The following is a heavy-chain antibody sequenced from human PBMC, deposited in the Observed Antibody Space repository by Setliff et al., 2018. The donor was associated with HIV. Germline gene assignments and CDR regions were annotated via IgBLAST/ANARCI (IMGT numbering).Heavy chain of an antibody. CDR1: GGTFSSYG. V-gene: IGHV1-69*06. Sequence: GASVKVSCKASGGTFSSYGISWVRQAPGQGLEWMGGIIPIFAAAHYAQMFQGRVTFTADTSTNTAYIELSSLRSEDTALYYCASDTQAWAFDIWGQGTMVTVSS. J-gene: IGHJ3*02. CDR3: ASDTQAWAFDI. CDR2: IIPIFAAA.